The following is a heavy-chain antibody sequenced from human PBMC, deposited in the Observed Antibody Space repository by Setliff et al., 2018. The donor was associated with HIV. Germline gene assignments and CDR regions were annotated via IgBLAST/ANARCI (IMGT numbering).Heavy chain of an antibody. CDR3: VASSSWSCRLNY. CDR1: GGSFSGY. J-gene: IGHJ4*02. CDR2: INHSGNT. Sequence: SETLSLTCAVYGGSFSGYWSWIRQSPGKGLEWLGEINHSGNTHYDPSLESRLTISIDTSKKQFSLKLTSVTAADAAIYYCVASSSWSCRLNYWGQGTLVTVSS. V-gene: IGHV4-34*01. D-gene: IGHD2-2*01.